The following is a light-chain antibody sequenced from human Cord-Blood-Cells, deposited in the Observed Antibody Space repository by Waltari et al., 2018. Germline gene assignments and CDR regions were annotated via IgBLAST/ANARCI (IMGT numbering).Light chain of an antibody. V-gene: IGKV3-11*01. CDR3: QQRSNWPWT. CDR2: DAS. Sequence: EIVLTQSPATLSLSPGVRATLSCRASQSVRRFFSLYQQKPGQPPRLLIYDASNRATGIPARFSGSASGTDFTLTISSLEPEDFAVYYCQQRSNWPWTFGQGTKVEIK. CDR1: QSVRRF. J-gene: IGKJ1*01.